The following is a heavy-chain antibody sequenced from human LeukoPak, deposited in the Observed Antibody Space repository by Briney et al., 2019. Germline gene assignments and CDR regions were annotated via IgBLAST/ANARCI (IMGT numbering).Heavy chain of an antibody. V-gene: IGHV4-59*01. CDR1: GGSISPYY. Sequence: SETLSLTCTVSGGSISPYYWSWIRQPPGKGLEWLGYIYYSGNTEYKPSLKSRVAMSVDTSKNQFSLRLGSMTAADTAVYYCARSTGSTMFIDYWGQGTLVTVSS. CDR3: ARSTGSTMFIDY. J-gene: IGHJ4*02. D-gene: IGHD3-10*02. CDR2: IYYSGNT.